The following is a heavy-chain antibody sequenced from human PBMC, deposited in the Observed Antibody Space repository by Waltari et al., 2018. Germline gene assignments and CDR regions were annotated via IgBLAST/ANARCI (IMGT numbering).Heavy chain of an antibody. CDR3: ARDFDGGAPWYFDL. V-gene: IGHV4-30-2*01. Sequence: QLQLQESGSGLVRPSQTLSLTCSVSGGSIRSDFYSWTRIRQPPGKGLDWIGYIDPTRSTNDSPSRKSRVTISVDESKNQIALRLTSVAAADTAVYYCARDFDGGAPWYFDLWGRGTLVTVS. D-gene: IGHD3-10*01. CDR1: GGSIRSDFYS. J-gene: IGHJ2*01. CDR2: IDPTRST.